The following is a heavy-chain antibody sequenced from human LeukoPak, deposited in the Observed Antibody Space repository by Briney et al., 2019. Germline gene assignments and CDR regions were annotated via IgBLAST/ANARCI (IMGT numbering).Heavy chain of an antibody. J-gene: IGHJ4*02. CDR2: ISSSSYYI. D-gene: IGHD3-22*01. CDR1: GFTFSSYT. Sequence: PGGSLRLSCAASGFTFSSYTMNWVRQAPGKGLEWVSSISSSSYYIYYAGSVKGRFTISRDNAKNSVYLQMNSLRDEDTAVYYCVRVGDYFDSGGYQGFDYWGQGTLVTVSS. CDR3: VRVGDYFDSGGYQGFDY. V-gene: IGHV3-21*01.